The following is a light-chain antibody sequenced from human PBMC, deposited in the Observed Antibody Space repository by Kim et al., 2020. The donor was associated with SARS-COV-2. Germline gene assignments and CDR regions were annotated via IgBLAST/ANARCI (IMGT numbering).Light chain of an antibody. CDR2: DAS. CDR3: QQYTSSPIT. CDR1: QSVRSGY. Sequence: YPGERATLSCRASQSVRSGYLAWYQQKPGQAPRLLMYDASSRATGIPDRFSGSGSGTDFTLTISRLEPEDFAVYYCQQYTSSPITFGQGTRLEIK. V-gene: IGKV3-20*01. J-gene: IGKJ5*01.